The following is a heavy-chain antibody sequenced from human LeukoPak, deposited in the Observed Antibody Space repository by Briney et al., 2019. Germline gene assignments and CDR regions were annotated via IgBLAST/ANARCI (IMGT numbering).Heavy chain of an antibody. CDR3: AELGITMIGGV. V-gene: IGHV3-11*04. Sequence: LSLTCAVYGGSFSGYYMSWIRQAPGKGLEWVSYISSSGSTIYYADSVKGRFTISRDNAKNSLHLQMNSLRAEDTAVYYCAELGITMIGGVWGKGTTVTISS. CDR2: ISSSGSTI. J-gene: IGHJ6*04. CDR1: GGSFSGYY. D-gene: IGHD3-10*02.